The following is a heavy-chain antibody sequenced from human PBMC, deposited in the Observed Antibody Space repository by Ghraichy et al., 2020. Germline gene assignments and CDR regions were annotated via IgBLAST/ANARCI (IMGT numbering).Heavy chain of an antibody. CDR1: GGFISSYY. CDR3: ARGGLLPSPMAGWFDS. Sequence: SETLSLTCTVSGGFISSYYWNWIRQPPGEAPEWIAYLHYTGSTSYNPSLKSRVTTSIDTSKNQFFLTLSSVTAADTAVYYCARGGLLPSPMAGWFDSWGQGTLVTVSS. J-gene: IGHJ5*01. CDR2: LHYTGST. D-gene: IGHD3-22*01. V-gene: IGHV4-59*01.